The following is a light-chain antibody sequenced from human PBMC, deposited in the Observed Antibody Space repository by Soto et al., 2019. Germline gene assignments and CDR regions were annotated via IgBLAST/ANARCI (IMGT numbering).Light chain of an antibody. CDR3: TAWDDSLNGPI. V-gene: IGLV1-44*01. CDR2: NNN. Sequence: QSVLTQPPSASGTPGQRVTISCSGSSSNIGGHIVNWYQQLPGTAPKLLIYNNNQRPSGAPDRFSGSKSGTSASLAITGLQSEDEADYYCTAWDDSLNGPIFGGGTKLTVL. CDR1: SSNIGGHI. J-gene: IGLJ2*01.